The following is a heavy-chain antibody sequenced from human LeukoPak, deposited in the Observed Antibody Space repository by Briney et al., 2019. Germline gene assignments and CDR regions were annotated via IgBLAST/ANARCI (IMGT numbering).Heavy chain of an antibody. D-gene: IGHD4-23*01. V-gene: IGHV3-48*03. CDR3: ATENGGVWGY. CDR2: ISSSGSGSTI. Sequence: GGSLRLSCAASGFTFSSYEMNWVRQAPGKGLEWVSYISSSGSGSTIYYADSVKGRLTISRDNAKNSLYLQMNSLRPEDTAVYYCATENGGVWGYWGQGTLVSVSS. CDR1: GFTFSSYE. J-gene: IGHJ4*02.